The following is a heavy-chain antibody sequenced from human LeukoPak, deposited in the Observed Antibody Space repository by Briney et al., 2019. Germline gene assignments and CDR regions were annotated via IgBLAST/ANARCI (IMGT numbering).Heavy chain of an antibody. CDR3: ARPEDRGCTDE. Sequence: PSATLSLTCTVSGASISSSSYYWGCIRPPPGTWLEWVGSIYYSGSTYYNPSLKSRVSISVDTSKNQSSLKRSAVTAADTAVYYSARPEDRGCTDEWG. CDR2: IYYSGST. V-gene: IGHV4-39*01. J-gene: IGHJ6*01. D-gene: IGHD2-8*02. CDR1: GASISSSSYY.